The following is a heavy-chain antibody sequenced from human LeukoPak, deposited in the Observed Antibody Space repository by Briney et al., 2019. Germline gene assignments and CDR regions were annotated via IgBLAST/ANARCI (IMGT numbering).Heavy chain of an antibody. J-gene: IGHJ4*02. CDR2: ISSSSSYI. CDR1: GFTFSSYS. D-gene: IGHD5-18*01. Sequence: GGSLRLSCAASGFTFSSYSMNWVRQAPGKGLEWVSSISSSSSYIYYADSVKGRFTISRDNAKNSLYLQMNSLRAEDTAVYYCARGGYSYGTLFGYWGQGTLVTVSS. CDR3: ARGGYSYGTLFGY. V-gene: IGHV3-21*01.